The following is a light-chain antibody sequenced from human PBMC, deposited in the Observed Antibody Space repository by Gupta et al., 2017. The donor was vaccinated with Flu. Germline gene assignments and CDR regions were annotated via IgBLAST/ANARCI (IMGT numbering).Light chain of an antibody. V-gene: IGKV1-39*01. CDR2: AAS. CDR1: QSISSY. Sequence: DIQMTQSPSSLSASVGDRVTITCRVSQSISSYLNWYQQKPGKAPKLLIYAASRVESGVPSRFSSSASGTDFTLTISMRQPEDFATYYCQQRDSTSWTFGQGPKVEIK. J-gene: IGKJ1*01. CDR3: QQRDSTSWT.